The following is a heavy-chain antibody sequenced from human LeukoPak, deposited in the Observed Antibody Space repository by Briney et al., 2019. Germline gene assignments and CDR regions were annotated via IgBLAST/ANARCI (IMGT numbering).Heavy chain of an antibody. CDR2: ISWNSGSI. CDR1: GFTFDDYA. Sequence: SLRLSCAASGFTFDDYAMHWVRHAPGKGLEWVSGISWNSGSIGYADSVKGRFTISRDNTKNSLYLQVNSLRAEDTAVYYCARDFVYGSGSYYDYWGQGTLVTVSS. D-gene: IGHD3-10*01. J-gene: IGHJ4*02. V-gene: IGHV3-9*01. CDR3: ARDFVYGSGSYYDY.